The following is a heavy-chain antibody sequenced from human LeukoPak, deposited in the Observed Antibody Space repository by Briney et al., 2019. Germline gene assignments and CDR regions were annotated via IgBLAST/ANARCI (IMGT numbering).Heavy chain of an antibody. Sequence: ASVTVSCKASGYTFTGYHMHWVRQAPGHGLEWMGRINPNSGGTNYAQKFQGRVTMTRDTSISTAYMELRRLRSHVTAVYYCARGIDCSGGSCYRFFDYWGQGTLVTVSS. CDR1: GYTFTGYH. CDR3: ARGIDCSGGSCYRFFDY. CDR2: INPNSGGT. D-gene: IGHD2-15*01. J-gene: IGHJ4*02. V-gene: IGHV1-2*06.